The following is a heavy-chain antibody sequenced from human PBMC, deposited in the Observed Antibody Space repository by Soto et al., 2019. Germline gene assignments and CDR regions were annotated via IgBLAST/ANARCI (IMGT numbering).Heavy chain of an antibody. D-gene: IGHD2-2*01. CDR1: GVSVSSDIYY. V-gene: IGHV4-31*03. CDR2: IHYSGNT. CDR3: ARYPVVVVPAATYSLDV. Sequence: QVQLQESGPGLVKPSQTLSLTCSVSGVSVSSDIYYWSWIRHHPGKVLEWIGYIHYSGNTFYNQSLLGRVTLSLDTSKYHFPLRLRSVTPADPSVYYCARYPVVVVPAATYSLDVWGQGTTVTVSS. J-gene: IGHJ6*02.